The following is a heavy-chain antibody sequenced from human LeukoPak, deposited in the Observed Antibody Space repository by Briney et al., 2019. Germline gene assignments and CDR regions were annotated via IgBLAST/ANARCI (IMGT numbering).Heavy chain of an antibody. D-gene: IGHD3-10*01. J-gene: IGHJ4*02. CDR2: IKQDGSEK. CDR1: GFTFSSYW. Sequence: PGGSLRLSCAASGFTFSSYWMSWVRQAPGKGLGWVANIKQDGSEKYYVDSVKGRFTISRDNAKNSLYLQMNSLRAEDTAVYYCARDDDYYGSGRFDYWGQGTLVTVPS. V-gene: IGHV3-7*01. CDR3: ARDDDYYGSGRFDY.